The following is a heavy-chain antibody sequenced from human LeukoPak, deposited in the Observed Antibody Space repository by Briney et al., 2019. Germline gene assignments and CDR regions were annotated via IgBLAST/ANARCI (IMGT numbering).Heavy chain of an antibody. V-gene: IGHV3-21*01. CDR1: GFTFSSYS. J-gene: IGHJ4*02. CDR3: ARSFDSSSWYFIATNFDY. D-gene: IGHD6-13*01. Sequence: GGSLRLSCAASGFTFSSYSMNWVRQAPGKGLEWVSSISSSSSYIYYADSVKGRFTISRDNAKNSLYLQMNSLRAEDTAVYYCARSFDSSSWYFIATNFDYWGQGTLVTFSS. CDR2: ISSSSSYI.